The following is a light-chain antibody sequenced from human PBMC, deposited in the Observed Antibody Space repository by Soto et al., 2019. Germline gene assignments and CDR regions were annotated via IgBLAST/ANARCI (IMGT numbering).Light chain of an antibody. V-gene: IGLV2-14*01. CDR2: DVS. CDR3: SSYAGSTALL. Sequence: QSVLTQPASVSGSLGQSIAFSCTGTSSDIGDYNYVSWYQQLPGKAPKLMIYDVSNRPSGVSDRFSGSVSGNTASLTISGLQPEDEADYYCSSYAGSTALLFGGGTKLTVL. CDR1: SSDIGDYNY. J-gene: IGLJ2*01.